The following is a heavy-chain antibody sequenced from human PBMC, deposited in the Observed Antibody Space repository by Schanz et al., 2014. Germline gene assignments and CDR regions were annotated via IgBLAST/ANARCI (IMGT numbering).Heavy chain of an antibody. CDR2: IIPILGME. J-gene: IGHJ3*02. CDR3: ARDIQYHYDTSGPVGAFDI. V-gene: IGHV1-69*04. D-gene: IGHD3-22*01. CDR1: GGTFSSYA. Sequence: QVQLVQSGAEVKKPGSSVKVSCKASGGTFSSYAFSWVRQAPGPGLEWMGKIIPILGMENYAQKFQGRVTITADISTSTAYMDLSSLRSDDTAVYYCARDIQYHYDTSGPVGAFDIWGQGTVVTVSS.